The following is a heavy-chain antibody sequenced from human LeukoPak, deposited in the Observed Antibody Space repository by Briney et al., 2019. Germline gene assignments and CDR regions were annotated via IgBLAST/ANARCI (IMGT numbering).Heavy chain of an antibody. CDR1: GFTFSTYS. V-gene: IGHV3-48*01. J-gene: IGHJ4*02. CDR2: ISSSSSTI. D-gene: IGHD3-22*01. Sequence: GGSLRLSCAASGFTFSTYSMNWVRQAPGKGLEWVSYISSSSSTIYYADSVKGRYTISRDNAKNSLYLQMNSLRAEDTAVYYCARGSTYYDSSGQVPFDYWGQGTLVTVSS. CDR3: ARGSTYYDSSGQVPFDY.